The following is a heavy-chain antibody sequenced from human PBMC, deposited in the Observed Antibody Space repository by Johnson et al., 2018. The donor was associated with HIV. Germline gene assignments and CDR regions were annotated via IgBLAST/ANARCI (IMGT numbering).Heavy chain of an antibody. V-gene: IGHV3-53*01. Sequence: VQLVESGGGFIQPGGSLRLSCAASAFTVSSNYMSWVRQAPGKGPEWVSVIYSGGSTYYADSVKGRFTISRDNSKNTLYLQMNSLRAEDTAVYYCAMCYYGSGADAFDIWGHGTMVTVSS. D-gene: IGHD3-10*01. CDR1: AFTVSSNY. CDR3: AMCYYGSGADAFDI. CDR2: IYSGGST. J-gene: IGHJ3*02.